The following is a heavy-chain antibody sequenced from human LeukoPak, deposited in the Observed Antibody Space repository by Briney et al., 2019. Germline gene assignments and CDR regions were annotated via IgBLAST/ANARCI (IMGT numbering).Heavy chain of an antibody. D-gene: IGHD3-22*01. V-gene: IGHV3-21*01. CDR2: ISSSSSYI. Sequence: GGSLRLSCAASGFTFSSYSMNWVRQAPGKWLEWVSSISSSSSYIYYADSVKGRFTISRDNAKNSLYLQMNSLRAEDTAVYYCAGDDSSGYSYFDYWGQGTLVTVSS. CDR3: AGDDSSGYSYFDY. J-gene: IGHJ4*02. CDR1: GFTFSSYS.